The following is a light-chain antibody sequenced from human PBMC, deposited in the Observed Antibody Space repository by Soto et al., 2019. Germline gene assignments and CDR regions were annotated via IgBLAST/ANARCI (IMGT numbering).Light chain of an antibody. J-gene: IGKJ1*01. CDR1: QYINTR. CDR2: PAS. CDR3: HQSQSWPRT. Sequence: DIVLTQSPASLSSFAGDRVTLSCRASQYINTRLAWYQHRPGQAPRLLIYPASLRAAGIPARFSASGSGTDFTLTISDVQPEDFAIYYCHQSQSWPRTFGQGTKVDIK. V-gene: IGKV3-11*01.